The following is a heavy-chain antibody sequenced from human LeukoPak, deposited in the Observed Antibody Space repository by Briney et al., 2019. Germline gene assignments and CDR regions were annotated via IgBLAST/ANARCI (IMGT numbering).Heavy chain of an antibody. D-gene: IGHD6-19*01. Sequence: PGGSLRLSCAASGFTFSSYGMHWVRQAPGKGLEWVAVISYDGSNKYYADSVKGRFTISRDNSKNTLYLQMNSLRADDTAVYYCAKGPLTEVAGTTWDSWGQGTLVTVSS. CDR3: AKGPLTEVAGTTWDS. CDR1: GFTFSSYG. CDR2: ISYDGSNK. V-gene: IGHV3-30*18. J-gene: IGHJ4*02.